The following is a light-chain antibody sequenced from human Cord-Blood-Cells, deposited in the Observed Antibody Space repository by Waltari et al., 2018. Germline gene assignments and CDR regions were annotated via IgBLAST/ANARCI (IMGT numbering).Light chain of an antibody. J-gene: IGLJ1*01. CDR1: SRDVGGYTY. Sequence: QSAPTQPASVSGSPGPSITISCTGTSRDVGGYTYVSWYQQHPGKAPKLMIYDVSNRPSGVSNRFSGSKSGNTASLTISGLQAEDEADYYCSSYTSSSTYVFGTGTKVTVL. CDR2: DVS. V-gene: IGLV2-14*01. CDR3: SSYTSSSTYV.